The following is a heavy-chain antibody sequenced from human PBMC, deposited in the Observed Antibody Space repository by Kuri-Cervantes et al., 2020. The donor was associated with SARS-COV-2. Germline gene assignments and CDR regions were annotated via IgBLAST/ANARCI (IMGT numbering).Heavy chain of an antibody. CDR3: ARESTYTFDI. V-gene: IGHV4-4*02. J-gene: IGHJ3*02. Sequence: GSLRLSCVVSGGTITTYNWWTWVRQHPGKGLQWVGEIFHDGSTKFNPSLSLRGRVTMSLDKSKNHFSLNLTSVTAADTAVYYCARESTYTFDIWGQGTLVTVSS. D-gene: IGHD2-2*02. CDR1: GGTITTYNW. CDR2: IFHDGST.